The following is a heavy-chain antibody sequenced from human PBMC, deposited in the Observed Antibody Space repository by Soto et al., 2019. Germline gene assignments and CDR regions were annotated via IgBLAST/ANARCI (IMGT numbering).Heavy chain of an antibody. V-gene: IGHV3-48*02. CDR3: LFKAGDCIRVSLPVSAFLLNRSSDL. D-gene: IGHD3-3*01. J-gene: IGHJ2*01. CDR2: ISSSSSTI. Sequence: KGLEWVSYISSSSSTIYYADSVKGRFTISRDNANNSLYLQMNSLRDEDTAVYYFLFKAGDCIRVSLPVSAFLLNRSSDL.